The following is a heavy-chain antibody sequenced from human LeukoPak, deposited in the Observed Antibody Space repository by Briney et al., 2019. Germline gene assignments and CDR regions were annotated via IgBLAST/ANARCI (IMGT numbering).Heavy chain of an antibody. CDR1: GGTFSSYA. D-gene: IGHD6-6*01. CDR2: IIPIFGTA. Sequence: SVKVSCKASGGTFSSYAISWVRQAPGQGLEWMGGIIPIFGTANYAQKFQGRVTITADESTSTAYMELSSLRSEDTAVYYCARGSFEYSSSEPFDYWGQGTLVTVSS. J-gene: IGHJ4*02. CDR3: ARGSFEYSSSEPFDY. V-gene: IGHV1-69*13.